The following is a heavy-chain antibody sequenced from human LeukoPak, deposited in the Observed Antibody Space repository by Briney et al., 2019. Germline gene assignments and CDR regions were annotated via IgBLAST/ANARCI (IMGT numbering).Heavy chain of an antibody. V-gene: IGHV3-23*01. J-gene: IGHJ4*02. D-gene: IGHD3-16*01. Sequence: QPGGSLRLSCAASGFTFSSYAMSWVRQAPGKGLEWVSAISGGGGSTYYADSMKGRLSIYRGNSRDTLYLQMHSLRAEDTAVYDCAKGYYDYVWGSYYFDYWGQGTLVTVSS. CDR1: GFTFSSYA. CDR2: ISGGGGST. CDR3: AKGYYDYVWGSYYFDY.